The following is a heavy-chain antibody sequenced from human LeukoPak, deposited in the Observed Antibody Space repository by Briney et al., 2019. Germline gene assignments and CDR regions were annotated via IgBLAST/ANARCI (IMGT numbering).Heavy chain of an antibody. J-gene: IGHJ4*02. V-gene: IGHV3-23*01. CDR1: GFTFSSYA. Sequence: GGSLRLSCAASGFTFSSYAMSWVRQAPGKGLEWGSAISGSGGSTYYADSVKGRFTISRDNSKNTLYLQMNSLRAEDTAVYYCAKSFSYDSLYYFDYWGQGTLVTVSS. D-gene: IGHD3-22*01. CDR2: ISGSGGST. CDR3: AKSFSYDSLYYFDY.